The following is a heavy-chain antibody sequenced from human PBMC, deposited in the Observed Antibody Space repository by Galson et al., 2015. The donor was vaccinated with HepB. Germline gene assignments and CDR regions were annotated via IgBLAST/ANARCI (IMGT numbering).Heavy chain of an antibody. CDR3: ARDHYDFWSGYPAHPVYYFDY. D-gene: IGHD3-3*01. CDR1: GGTFSSYA. Sequence: SVKVSCKASGGTFSSYAISWVRQAPGQGLEWMGGIIPIFGTANYAQKFQGRVTITADKSTSTAYMELSSLRSEDTAVYYCARDHYDFWSGYPAHPVYYFDYWGQGTLVTVSS. V-gene: IGHV1-69*06. CDR2: IIPIFGTA. J-gene: IGHJ4*02.